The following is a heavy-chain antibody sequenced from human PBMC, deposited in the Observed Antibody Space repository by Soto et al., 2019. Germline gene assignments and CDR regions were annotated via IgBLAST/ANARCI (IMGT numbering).Heavy chain of an antibody. D-gene: IGHD3-22*01. V-gene: IGHV1-2*04. CDR1: GYTLTGYY. CDR2: INPNSGGT. CDR3: ARDSHLNTYYYDSSGYLDY. J-gene: IGHJ4*02. Sequence: ASVKVSCKASGYTLTGYYMHWVRQAPGQGLEWMGWINPNSGGTNYAQKFQGWVTMTRDTSIGTAYMELSRLRSDDTAVYYCARDSHLNTYYYDSSGYLDYWGQGTLVTVSS.